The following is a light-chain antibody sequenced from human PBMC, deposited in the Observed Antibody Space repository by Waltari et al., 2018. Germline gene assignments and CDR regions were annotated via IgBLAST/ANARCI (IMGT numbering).Light chain of an antibody. V-gene: IGLV2-23*01. CDR3: CSYAGSSTSYV. Sequence: QSALTQPASVSGSPGQSITISCTGTSSDVGSYNLVSWYQQHPGKAPKLMIYEGSKRPSGLSNRFSVSTSCNPASLTISALQAEDEADYYCCSYAGSSTSYVFGTGTKVTVL. CDR1: SSDVGSYNL. J-gene: IGLJ1*01. CDR2: EGS.